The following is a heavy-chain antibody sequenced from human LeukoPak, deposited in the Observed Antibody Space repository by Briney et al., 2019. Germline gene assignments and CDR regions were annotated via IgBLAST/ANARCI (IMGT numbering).Heavy chain of an antibody. J-gene: IGHJ4*02. D-gene: IGHD3-3*01. Sequence: PSETLSLTCTVSGGSISSSSYYWGWIRQPPGKGLEWIGSIYCSGGTYYNPSLKSRVTISVDTSKNQFSLKLSSVTAADTAVYYCARHYDYYFDYWGQGTLVTVSS. CDR2: IYCSGGT. CDR1: GGSISSSSYY. CDR3: ARHYDYYFDY. V-gene: IGHV4-39*01.